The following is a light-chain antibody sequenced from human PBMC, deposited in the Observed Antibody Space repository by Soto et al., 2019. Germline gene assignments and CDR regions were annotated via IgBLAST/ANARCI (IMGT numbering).Light chain of an antibody. V-gene: IGLV2-14*03. J-gene: IGLJ3*02. Sequence: QSALTQPASVSGSPGQSITISCTGTSSDVGGYNYVSWYQLHPGKAPKLMIYDVSHRPSGVSDRFSGSKSGNTASLTISGLQAEDEADYCCSSYTSSNTLWVFGGGTKLTVL. CDR2: DVS. CDR1: SSDVGGYNY. CDR3: SSYTSSNTLWV.